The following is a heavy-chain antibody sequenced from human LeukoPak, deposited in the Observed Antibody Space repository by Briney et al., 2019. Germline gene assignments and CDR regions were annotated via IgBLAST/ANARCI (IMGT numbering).Heavy chain of an antibody. Sequence: PGGSLRLSCAASGFTFSIYAMSWVRQAPGKGLEWVSAISGSGGTAYYADSVKGRFTISRDNSKNTLYLQMNSLRAEDTAVYYCARAVGYSSGWFDYWGQGTLVTVSS. J-gene: IGHJ4*02. V-gene: IGHV3-23*01. CDR3: ARAVGYSSGWFDY. CDR2: ISGSGGTA. CDR1: GFTFSIYA. D-gene: IGHD6-19*01.